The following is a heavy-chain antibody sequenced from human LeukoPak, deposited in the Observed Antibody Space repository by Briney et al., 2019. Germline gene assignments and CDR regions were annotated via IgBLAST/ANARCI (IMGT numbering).Heavy chain of an antibody. CDR2: INPNGITT. CDR3: ARYFAGDRDY. D-gene: IGHD3-9*01. J-gene: IGHJ4*02. V-gene: IGHV3-74*01. CDR1: GFIFRNYW. Sequence: GGSLRLSCAASGFIFRNYWMHWVRQAPGKGLVWVARINPNGITTTYTDSVKGRFTISRDNAKNTLYLQMNSLRVEDTAVYYCARYFAGDRDYWGQGTLVTVSS.